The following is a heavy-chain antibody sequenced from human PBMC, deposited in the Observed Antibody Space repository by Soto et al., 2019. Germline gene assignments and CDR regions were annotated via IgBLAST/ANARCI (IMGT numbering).Heavy chain of an antibody. CDR3: AIASYAVFDY. CDR2: INSDGSST. Sequence: EVQLVESGGGLVQPGVSLRLSCAAAGFTFSSYWMHWVRQAPGKGLVWVSRINSDGSSTSYADSVKGRFTISRDNAKNTLYLQMNSLRAEDTAVYYCAIASYAVFDYWGQGTLVTVSS. V-gene: IGHV3-74*01. J-gene: IGHJ4*02. D-gene: IGHD1-26*01. CDR1: GFTFSSYW.